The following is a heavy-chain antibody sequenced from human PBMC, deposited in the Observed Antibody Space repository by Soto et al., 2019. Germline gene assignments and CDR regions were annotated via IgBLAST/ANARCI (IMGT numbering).Heavy chain of an antibody. CDR1: GDSVSSNSAA. D-gene: IGHD1-7*01. CDR3: AGTTSHQWYYMDV. CDR2: TYYRSRWYN. J-gene: IGHJ6*03. V-gene: IGHV6-1*01. Sequence: PXXTLSLTCAISGDSVSSNSAAWNCIRLSPSRGLEWLARTYYRSRWYNDYAVSVRSRITVNPDTSKNQFSLQLTSVTPEDTAVYYCAGTTSHQWYYMDVWGKGTTVTVSS.